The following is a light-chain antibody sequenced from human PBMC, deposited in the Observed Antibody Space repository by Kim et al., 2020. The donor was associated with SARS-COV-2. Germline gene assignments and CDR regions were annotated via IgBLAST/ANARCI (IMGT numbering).Light chain of an antibody. V-gene: IGKV3-20*01. CDR3: QQYGSSPLYT. CDR2: GAS. Sequence: EIVLTQSPGTLSLSPGERATLSCRASQSVSSNYLAWYQQKPGQAPRLLIYGASSWATGIPDRFSGSGSGTDFTLTISRLEPEDFAVYYCQQYGSSPLYTFGQGTKLEI. J-gene: IGKJ2*01. CDR1: QSVSSNY.